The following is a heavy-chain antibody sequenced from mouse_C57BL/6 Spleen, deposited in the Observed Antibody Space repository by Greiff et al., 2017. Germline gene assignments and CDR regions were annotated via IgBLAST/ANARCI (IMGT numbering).Heavy chain of an antibody. CDR1: GFSLTSYG. J-gene: IGHJ4*01. CDR3: ARVLYGSSSYYAMDY. D-gene: IGHD1-1*01. V-gene: IGHV2-2*01. CDR2: IWSGGST. Sequence: VQRVESGPGLVQPSQSLSITCTVSGFSLTSYGVPWVRQSPGKGLEWLGVIWSGGSTDYNAAFISRLSISKDNSKSQVFFKMNSLQADDTAIYYCARVLYGSSSYYAMDYWGQGTSVTVSS.